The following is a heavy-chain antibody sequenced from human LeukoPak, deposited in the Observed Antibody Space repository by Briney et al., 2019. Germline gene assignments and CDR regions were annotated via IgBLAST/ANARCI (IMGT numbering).Heavy chain of an antibody. D-gene: IGHD3-9*01. V-gene: IGHV1-18*01. J-gene: IGHJ5*02. CDR3: ARDHYDILTGCYAVLIGWFDP. Sequence: ASVKVSCKASGYTFTSYGISWVRQAPGQGLEWMGWISAYNGNTNYAQKLQGRVTMTTDTSTSTAYMELRSLRSDDTAVYYCARDHYDILTGCYAVLIGWFDPWGQGTLVTVSS. CDR1: GYTFTSYG. CDR2: ISAYNGNT.